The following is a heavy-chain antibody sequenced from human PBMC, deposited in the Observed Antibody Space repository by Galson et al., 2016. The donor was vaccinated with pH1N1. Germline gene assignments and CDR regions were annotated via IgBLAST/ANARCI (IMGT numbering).Heavy chain of an antibody. D-gene: IGHD5-12*01. CDR1: GFTFTSYA. J-gene: IGHJ4*02. CDR2: ILYDGTNE. CDR3: ARDSEYSGHEGFH. V-gene: IGHV3-30*04. Sequence: LRLSCAASGFTFTSYAMHWVRQAPGKGLEWVAVILYDGTNEYYADSVKGRFTISRDKTQSTVYLHMNSLRTEDTAVYYCARDSEYSGHEGFHWAQGTLVIVSS.